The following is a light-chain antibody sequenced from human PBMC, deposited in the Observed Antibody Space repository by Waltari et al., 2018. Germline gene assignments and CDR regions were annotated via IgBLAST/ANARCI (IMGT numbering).Light chain of an antibody. J-gene: IGLJ3*02. CDR1: SSDVGAYNY. Sequence: QSALTQPASVSGSPGQSITISCTGSSSDVGAYNYVSWYHQHPGKAPKLIISEVSNRPSGVSNLFSGSKSGNPASLTISGLQAEDEADYYCSSFTTTNSWLFGGGTKVTVL. CDR2: EVS. V-gene: IGLV2-14*01. CDR3: SSFTTTNSWL.